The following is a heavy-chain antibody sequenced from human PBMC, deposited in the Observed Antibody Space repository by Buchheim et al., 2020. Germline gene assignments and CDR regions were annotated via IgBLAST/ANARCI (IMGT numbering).Heavy chain of an antibody. CDR1: GGNFSSYA. CDR3: ARVWFGEAGYYYGMDV. D-gene: IGHD3-10*01. CDR2: IIPILGIA. V-gene: IGHV1-69*04. Sequence: QVQLVQSGAEVKKPGSSVKVSCKASGGNFSSYAISWVRQAPGQGLEWMGRIIPILGIANYAQKFQGRVTITADKSTSTAYMELSSLRSEDTAVYYCARVWFGEAGYYYGMDVWGQGTT. J-gene: IGHJ6*02.